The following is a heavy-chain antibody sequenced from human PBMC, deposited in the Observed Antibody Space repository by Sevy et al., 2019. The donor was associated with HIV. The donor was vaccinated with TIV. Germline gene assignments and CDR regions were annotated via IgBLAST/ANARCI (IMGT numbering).Heavy chain of an antibody. D-gene: IGHD2-2*01. Sequence: GGSLRLSCAASGFTFSSYGMHWVRQAPGKGLEWVAVISYDGSNKYYADSVKGRFTISRDNSKNTLYLQMNSLRAGDTAVYYCAKERGYCSSTSCFDFDYWGQGTLVTVSS. J-gene: IGHJ4*02. CDR2: ISYDGSNK. CDR3: AKERGYCSSTSCFDFDY. V-gene: IGHV3-30*18. CDR1: GFTFSSYG.